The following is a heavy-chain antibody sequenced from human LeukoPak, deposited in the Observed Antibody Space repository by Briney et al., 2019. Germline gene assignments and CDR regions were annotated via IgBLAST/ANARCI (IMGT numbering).Heavy chain of an antibody. CDR1: GYSITSGYF. D-gene: IGHD4-23*01. CDR3: ASGYGGKPDY. J-gene: IGHJ4*02. CDR2: INHSGST. V-gene: IGHV4-38-2*01. Sequence: PSETLSLTCAVSGYSITSGYFWGWIRQPPGKGLEWIGEINHSGSTNYNPSLKSRVTISVDTSKHQSSLKLSSVTAADTDVYYCASGYGGKPDYWGQGTLVTVSS.